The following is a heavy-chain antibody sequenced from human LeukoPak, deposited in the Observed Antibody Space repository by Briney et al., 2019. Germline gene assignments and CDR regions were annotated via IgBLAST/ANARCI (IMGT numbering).Heavy chain of an antibody. D-gene: IGHD1-26*01. V-gene: IGHV1-8*01. Sequence: ASVKVSCKASGYTFTSYDINWVRQATGQGLEWMGWMNPNSGNTGYAQKFQGRVTMTRDTSISTAYMDLSSLRSEDTAVYYCARGRFRWELEIRDFDYWGQGTLVTVSS. CDR1: GYTFTSYD. CDR2: MNPNSGNT. CDR3: ARGRFRWELEIRDFDY. J-gene: IGHJ4*02.